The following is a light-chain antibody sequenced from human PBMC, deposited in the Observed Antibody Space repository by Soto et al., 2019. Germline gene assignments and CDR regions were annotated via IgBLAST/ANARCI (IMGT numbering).Light chain of an antibody. J-gene: IGKJ5*01. CDR3: QQSYSSPPT. V-gene: IGKV1-39*01. CDR1: QSVTSY. Sequence: DIQMTQSPSSVSASVGDSVSSTCRTSQSVTSYLNWYQQKPGKAPKLLIYAASNLQSGVPSKFSASGSGTDFTLTISTLQPEDFATYYCQQSYSSPPTFGQGTRLEIK. CDR2: AAS.